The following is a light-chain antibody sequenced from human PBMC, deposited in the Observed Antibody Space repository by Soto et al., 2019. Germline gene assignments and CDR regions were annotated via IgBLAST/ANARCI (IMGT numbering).Light chain of an antibody. CDR1: QSVSSSS. J-gene: IGKJ2*01. V-gene: IGKV3-20*01. CDR3: ELYGTSPPYT. CDR2: TAS. Sequence: EIVLTQSPGTLSLSPGERATLSCRASQSVSSSSLAWYQQRPGQAPRLLIFTASSRATGTPDRFSGSGSGKDFTLTISRLEPEDFAVYYCELYGTSPPYTFGPGPKLEIK.